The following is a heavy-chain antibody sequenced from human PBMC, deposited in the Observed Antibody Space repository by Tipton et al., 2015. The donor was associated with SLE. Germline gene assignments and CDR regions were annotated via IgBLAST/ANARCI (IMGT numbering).Heavy chain of an antibody. V-gene: IGHV1-69*05. J-gene: IGHJ4*02. Sequence: QSGPEVKKPGSSVKVSCKASGGTFSTSGGTFSTSGLSWVRQAPGQGLEWMGGIIPILATPHYAQKFQGRFTITTDEPTATAYMELTSLRSEDTAVYYCARDTVDWPLGYWGQGTLVTVSS. CDR2: IIPILATP. CDR1: GGTFSTSGGTFSTSG. CDR3: ARDTVDWPLGY. D-gene: IGHD3-9*01.